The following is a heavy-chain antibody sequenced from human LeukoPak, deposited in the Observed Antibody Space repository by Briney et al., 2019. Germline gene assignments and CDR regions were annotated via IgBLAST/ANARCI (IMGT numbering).Heavy chain of an antibody. D-gene: IGHD6-6*01. Sequence: PSETLSLTCTVSGGSITSSSYYWGWIRQPPGKGLEWIGSVYYSGSTYYNPSLKSRVTMSVDTSKNQFSLKLRSVTAADTAVYYCAKDPTLAAPDYWGQGTLVTVSS. CDR2: VYYSGST. J-gene: IGHJ4*02. V-gene: IGHV4-39*07. CDR1: GGSITSSSYY. CDR3: AKDPTLAAPDY.